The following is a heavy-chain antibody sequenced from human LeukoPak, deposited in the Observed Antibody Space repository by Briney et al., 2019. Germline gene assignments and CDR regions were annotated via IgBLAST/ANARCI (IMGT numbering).Heavy chain of an antibody. Sequence: PGRSLRLSCVGSGFSLRNYGMHWVRQAPGKGLEWVADIWYDASNEYYADSVKGRFTISRDNSKNTLYLQMNSLRVEDTAVYYCAKVWSSWYSFDYWGQGTLVTVSS. V-gene: IGHV3-33*06. CDR2: IWYDASNE. D-gene: IGHD6-13*01. J-gene: IGHJ4*02. CDR3: AKVWSSWYSFDY. CDR1: GFSLRNYG.